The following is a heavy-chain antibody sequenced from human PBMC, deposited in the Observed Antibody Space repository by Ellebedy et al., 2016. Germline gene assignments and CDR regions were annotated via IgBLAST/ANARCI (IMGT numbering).Heavy chain of an antibody. V-gene: IGHV3-48*01. Sequence: GGSLRLSCAASGFTFSSYSMNWVRQAPGKGLEWVSYISSSSSTIYYTDSVKGRFTISRDNAKNSLYLQMNSLRAEDTAVYYCARDGGAYCGGDCSGAIDYWGQGTLVTVSS. J-gene: IGHJ4*02. D-gene: IGHD2-21*02. CDR1: GFTFSSYS. CDR2: ISSSSSTI. CDR3: ARDGGAYCGGDCSGAIDY.